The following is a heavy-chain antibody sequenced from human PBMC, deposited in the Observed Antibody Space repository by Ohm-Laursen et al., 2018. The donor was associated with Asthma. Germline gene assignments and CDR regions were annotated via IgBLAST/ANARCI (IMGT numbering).Heavy chain of an antibody. Sequence: SLRLSCSASGFTFSSYGMHWVRQAPGKGLERVAVISYDGSNKYYADSVKGRFTISRDNSKNTLYLQMNSLSAEDTAVYYCARGFREAVAPFDYWGQGTLVTVSS. CDR3: ARGFREAVAPFDY. J-gene: IGHJ4*02. V-gene: IGHV3-30*03. D-gene: IGHD6-19*01. CDR2: ISYDGSNK. CDR1: GFTFSSYG.